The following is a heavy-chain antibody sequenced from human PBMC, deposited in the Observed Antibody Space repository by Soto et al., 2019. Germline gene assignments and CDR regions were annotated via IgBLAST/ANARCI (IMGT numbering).Heavy chain of an antibody. V-gene: IGHV4-59*07. Sequence: DTVSATGCVIDGSTGSFSRSWLRPAPVKGLEWIGYIYNSGSTDYNPSLKSRVTISADTSKNQFSLKVRSMTAADTAVYYCARIAVAGPYDVFDIWGQGTMVTVSS. D-gene: IGHD6-19*01. J-gene: IGHJ3*02. CDR2: IYNSGST. CDR3: ARIAVAGPYDVFDI. CDR1: DGSTGSFS.